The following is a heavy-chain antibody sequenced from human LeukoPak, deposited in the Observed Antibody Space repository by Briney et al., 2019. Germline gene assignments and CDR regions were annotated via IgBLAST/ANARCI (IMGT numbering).Heavy chain of an antibody. D-gene: IGHD3/OR15-3a*01. J-gene: IGHJ4*02. CDR2: IYYSGNT. CDR1: GVSISSSNSY. V-gene: IGHV4-39*01. CDR3: ARQTGSGLFILP. Sequence: SETLSLTCTVSGVSISSSNSYWGWIRQPPGKGLEWIASIYYSGNTYYNASLKSQVSISIDTSKNQFSLRLTSVTAADTTVYYCARQTGSGLFILPGGQGTLVTVSS.